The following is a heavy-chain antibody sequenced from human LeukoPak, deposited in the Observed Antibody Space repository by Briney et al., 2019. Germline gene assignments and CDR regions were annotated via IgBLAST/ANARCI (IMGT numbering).Heavy chain of an antibody. CDR2: ISYDGSNK. D-gene: IGHD1-26*01. Sequence: GGSLRLSCAASGFTFSSFGMHWVRQAPGKGLEWVAVISYDGSNKYYADSVKGRFTISRDNSKNTLYLQMNSLRAEDTAVYYCAREGEGGATGDYWGQGTLVTVSS. J-gene: IGHJ4*02. CDR3: AREGEGGATGDY. V-gene: IGHV3-30*19. CDR1: GFTFSSFG.